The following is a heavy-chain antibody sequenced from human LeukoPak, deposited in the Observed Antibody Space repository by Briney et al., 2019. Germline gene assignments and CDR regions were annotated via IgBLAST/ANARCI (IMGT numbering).Heavy chain of an antibody. CDR3: AKLPGGSVTTDYFDY. D-gene: IGHD4-11*01. V-gene: IGHV3-30-3*02. CDR1: GFIFNSQA. CDR2: ISNDGNNK. J-gene: IGHJ4*02. Sequence: GGSLRLSCAASGFIFNSQAMHWVRQAPGKGLEWVAVISNDGNNKYYPDSVKGRFTISRDNSKNTLYLQMNCLRAEDTAVYYCAKLPGGSVTTDYFDYWGQGTLVTVSS.